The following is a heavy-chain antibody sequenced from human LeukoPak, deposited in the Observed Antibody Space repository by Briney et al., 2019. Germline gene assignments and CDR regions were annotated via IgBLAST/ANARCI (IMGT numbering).Heavy chain of an antibody. CDR3: ASLPSGVLSGGYYFDY. CDR1: GDSVSNYY. Sequence: SETLSLTCTVSGDSVSNYYWSWIRQPPGKGLEWIGYIYHSGSTYYNPSLKSRVTISVDRSKNQFSLKLSSVTAADTAVYYCASLPSGVLSGGYYFDYWGQGTLVTVSS. V-gene: IGHV4-59*02. J-gene: IGHJ4*02. CDR2: IYHSGST. D-gene: IGHD2-15*01.